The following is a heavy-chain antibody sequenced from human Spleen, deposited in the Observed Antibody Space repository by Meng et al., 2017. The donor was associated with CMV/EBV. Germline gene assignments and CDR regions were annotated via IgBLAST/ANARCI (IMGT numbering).Heavy chain of an antibody. V-gene: IGHV4-34*01. CDR3: ARGNKWLRSTPFDY. CDR1: GGSISGYY. Sequence: QLQLQESGPGLVKPSETLSLTCTVSGGSISGYYWSWIRQPPGKGLEWIGEINHSGSTNYNPSLKSRVTISVDTSKNQFSLKLSSVTAADTAVYYCARGNKWLRSTPFDYWGQGTLVTVSS. CDR2: INHSGST. D-gene: IGHD5-12*01. J-gene: IGHJ4*02.